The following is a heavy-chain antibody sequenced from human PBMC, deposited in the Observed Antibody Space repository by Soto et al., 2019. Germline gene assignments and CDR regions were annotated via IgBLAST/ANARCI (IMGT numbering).Heavy chain of an antibody. CDR3: AIPGVYESSGSFDY. J-gene: IGHJ4*02. Sequence: QPGGSLRLSCAASGFTFSSYAMNWVRQAPGKGLEWVSGISGSGGSTYYADSVKGRFTISRDNAKNTLYLQMNRLRAEDTAVYYYAIPGVYESSGSFDYWGQGTLVTVSS. D-gene: IGHD3-22*01. V-gene: IGHV3-23*01. CDR2: ISGSGGST. CDR1: GFTFSSYA.